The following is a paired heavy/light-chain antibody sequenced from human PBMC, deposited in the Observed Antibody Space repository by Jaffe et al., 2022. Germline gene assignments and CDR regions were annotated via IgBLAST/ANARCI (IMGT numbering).Heavy chain of an antibody. Sequence: QITLKESGPTLVKPTQTLTLTCTFSGFSLTTSPVGVGWIRQPPGKALEGLALIYWDDDKRYNPSLRSRLRITKDTSKNQVVLTMINMDPVDTATYYCAHRRGGYNWNDGDFDHWGQGTLVTVSS. J-gene: IGHJ4*02. CDR1: GFSLTTSPVG. D-gene: IGHD1-1*01. V-gene: IGHV2-5*02. CDR2: IYWDDDK. CDR3: AHRRGGYNWNDGDFDH.
Light chain of an antibody. J-gene: IGLJ1*01. V-gene: IGLV2-8*01. CDR2: EVS. CDR3: SSYSGTNTFRV. Sequence: QSALTQPPSASGSPGQSVTISCTGTSSDVGGYNSVSWYQQHPGKAPKLMIYEVSKRPSGVPDRFSGSKSGNTASLIVSGLQAEDDADYYCSSYSGTNTFRVFGTGTEVTVL. CDR1: SSDVGGYNS.